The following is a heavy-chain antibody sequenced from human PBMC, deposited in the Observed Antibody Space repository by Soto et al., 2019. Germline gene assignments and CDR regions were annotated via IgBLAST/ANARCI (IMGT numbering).Heavy chain of an antibody. Sequence: QVQLQESGPGLVKPSATLSLTCTVSGGSVSGGSFYWTWIRHPPGKALEWIGYIYYSGRTKYSPSINSRVTMSVDTSKNKVSLKVTSVTAADTAVYYCARAPVVTGMFDPWGQGTLVTVSS. CDR1: GGSVSGGSFY. J-gene: IGHJ5*02. CDR2: IYYSGRT. V-gene: IGHV4-61*01. CDR3: ARAPVVTGMFDP. D-gene: IGHD2-21*02.